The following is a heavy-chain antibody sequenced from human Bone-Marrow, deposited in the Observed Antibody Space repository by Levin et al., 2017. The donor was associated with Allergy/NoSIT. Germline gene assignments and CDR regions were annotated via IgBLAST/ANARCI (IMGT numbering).Heavy chain of an antibody. CDR1: GASVTSATHY. CDR3: ARLGGSGSCYYHYFDS. CDR2: INLRGST. D-gene: IGHD3-10*01. V-gene: IGHV4-39*01. Sequence: SETLSLTCSVSGASVTSATHYWAWIRQAPGKGLEWIATINLRGSTLYDPSLKSRGTITLDTSQRRFPLKLTSVTAADTAVYYCARLGGSGSCYYHYFDSWGQGTLVTVSS. J-gene: IGHJ4*02.